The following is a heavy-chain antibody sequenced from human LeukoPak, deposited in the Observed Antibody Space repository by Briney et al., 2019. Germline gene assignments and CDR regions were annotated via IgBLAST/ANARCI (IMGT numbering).Heavy chain of an antibody. J-gene: IGHJ4*02. V-gene: IGHV3-23*01. Sequence: GGSLRLSCAASGFTFSSYAMSWVGQAPGKGLEWVSAMSGSGGSTYYADSVKGRFTISRDNSKNTLYLQMNSLRAEDTAVYYCAKDVISSGWSSNPVYYFDYWGQGTLVTVSS. CDR1: GFTFSSYA. CDR3: AKDVISSGWSSNPVYYFDY. CDR2: MSGSGGST. D-gene: IGHD6-19*01.